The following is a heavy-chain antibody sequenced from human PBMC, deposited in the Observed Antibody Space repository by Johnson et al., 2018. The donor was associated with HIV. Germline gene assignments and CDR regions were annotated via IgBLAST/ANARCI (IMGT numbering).Heavy chain of an antibody. J-gene: IGHJ3*02. D-gene: IGHD3-22*01. CDR2: ISWDGGST. V-gene: IGHV3-43D*03. CDR3: ARECGYYDSSGYPSYGFDI. CDR1: GFTFDDYA. Sequence: VQLVESGGVVVQPGGSLRLSCEASGFTFDDYAMHWVRQAPGKGLEWVSLISWDGGSTYYADSVKGRFTISRDNAKNSLYVQMNSLRAEDTALYYCARECGYYDSSGYPSYGFDIWGQGTLVTVSS.